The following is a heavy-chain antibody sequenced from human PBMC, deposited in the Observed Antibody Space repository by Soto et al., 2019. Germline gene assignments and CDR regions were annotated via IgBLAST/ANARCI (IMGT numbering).Heavy chain of an antibody. CDR3: ARENGNGAYYYGMDV. CDR1: GVPSSSYG. V-gene: IGHV3-33*01. CDR2: IWYDGSNK. J-gene: IGHJ6*02. D-gene: IGHD2-8*01. Sequence: GRPLRLSCTASGVPSSSYGVRWILPTPGKGLEWVAVIWYDGSNKYYADSVKGRFTISRDNSKNTLYLQMNSLRAEDTAVYYCARENGNGAYYYGMDVWGQGTTVTVSS.